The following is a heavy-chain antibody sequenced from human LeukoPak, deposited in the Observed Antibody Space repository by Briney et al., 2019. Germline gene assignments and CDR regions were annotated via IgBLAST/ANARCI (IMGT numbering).Heavy chain of an antibody. J-gene: IGHJ6*03. V-gene: IGHV3-30*02. D-gene: IGHD3-10*01. CDR1: GFTFSSYS. CDR2: IRYDGSNK. CDR3: ARVWYGSGILYYYYYYMDV. Sequence: GGSLRLSCAASGFTFSSYSMNWVRQAPGKGLEWVAFIRYDGSNKYYADSVKGRFTISRDNSKNTLYLQMNSLRAEDTAVYCCARVWYGSGILYYYYYYMDVWGKGTTVTISS.